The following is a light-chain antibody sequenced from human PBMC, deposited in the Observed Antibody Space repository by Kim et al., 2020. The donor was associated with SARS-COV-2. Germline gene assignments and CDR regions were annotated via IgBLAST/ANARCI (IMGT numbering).Light chain of an antibody. CDR3: QQYGSSYT. CDR2: GAS. CDR1: QSVSSSY. Sequence: VAPGESATLSCRASQSVSSSYFAWYQQKPGQAPRLLSYGASSRATGIPDRFSGSASATDFTLTISRLEPEYFAVYYCQQYGSSYTFGQGTKLEI. J-gene: IGKJ2*01. V-gene: IGKV3-20*01.